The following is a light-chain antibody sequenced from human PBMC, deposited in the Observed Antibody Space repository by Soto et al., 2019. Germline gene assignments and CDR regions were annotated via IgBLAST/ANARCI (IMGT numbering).Light chain of an antibody. Sequence: EIVMTQSPATLSVSPGERATLSCRASQSVGTHLAWYQQKPGQAPRLLLYGASTRATGIPARFSGSGSGTEVTLTISSLQSEDFAVYCCQQYNNWPRTFGQGTKVEIK. CDR2: GAS. CDR1: QSVGTH. CDR3: QQYNNWPRT. J-gene: IGKJ1*01. V-gene: IGKV3-15*01.